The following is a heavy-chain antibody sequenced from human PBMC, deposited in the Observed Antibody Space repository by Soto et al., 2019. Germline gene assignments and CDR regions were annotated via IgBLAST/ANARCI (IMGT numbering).Heavy chain of an antibody. CDR3: ARHDHYYDSSGYTLYYYGMDV. Sequence: GESLKISCKGSGYSFTIYCISWVLQMPGKGLEWMGRIDPSDSYTNYSPSFQGHVTISADKSISTAYLQWSSLKASDTAMYYCARHDHYYDSSGYTLYYYGMDVWGQGTTVTVSS. V-gene: IGHV5-10-1*01. CDR2: IDPSDSYT. D-gene: IGHD3-22*01. CDR1: GYSFTIYC. J-gene: IGHJ6*02.